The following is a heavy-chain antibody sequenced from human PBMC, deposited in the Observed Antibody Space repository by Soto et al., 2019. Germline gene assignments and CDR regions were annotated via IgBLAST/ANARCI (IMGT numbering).Heavy chain of an antibody. V-gene: IGHV1-3*05. Sequence: QVQLVQSGAEEKKPGASVKVSCKASGYTFTSYAMHWVRQAPGQRLEWMGWINAGNGNTKYSQKFQGRITFTSDTSASTAYMELSSLRSEDTAVYYWARSIVVVTALYYWGQGTLATVSS. CDR3: ARSIVVVTALYY. CDR2: INAGNGNT. J-gene: IGHJ4*02. D-gene: IGHD2-21*02. CDR1: GYTFTSYA.